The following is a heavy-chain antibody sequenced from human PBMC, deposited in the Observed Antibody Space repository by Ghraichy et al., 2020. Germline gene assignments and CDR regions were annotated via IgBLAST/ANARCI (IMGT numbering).Heavy chain of an antibody. V-gene: IGHV3-15*01. CDR1: GFTFSDSW. CDR3: TRNSWNYYYYGMDV. D-gene: IGHD6-13*01. CDR2: IKSETDRGAT. J-gene: IGHJ6*02. Sequence: LSLTCAASGFTFSDSWMSWVRQAPGKGLEWVGRIKSETDRGATEYAAPVKGRFTVSRDDSKNTLYLQMNSLKTEDTAVYYCTRNSWNYYYYGMDVWGQGTTVTVSS.